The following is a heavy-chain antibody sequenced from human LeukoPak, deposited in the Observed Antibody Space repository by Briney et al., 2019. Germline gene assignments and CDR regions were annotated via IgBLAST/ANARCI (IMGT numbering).Heavy chain of an antibody. D-gene: IGHD3-22*01. J-gene: IGHJ3*02. CDR1: GFTVSSNY. CDR2: IYSGGST. Sequence: PGGSLRLSCAASGFTVSSNYMSWVRQAPGKGLEWVSVIYSGGSTYYADSVKGRFTISRDNSKNTLYLQMNSLRAEDTAVYYCAKPRGLGYFDAFDIWGQGTMVTVSS. V-gene: IGHV3-53*01. CDR3: AKPRGLGYFDAFDI.